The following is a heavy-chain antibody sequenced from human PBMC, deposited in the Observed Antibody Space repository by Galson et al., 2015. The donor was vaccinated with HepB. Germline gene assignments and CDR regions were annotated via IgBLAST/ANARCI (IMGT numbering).Heavy chain of an antibody. Sequence: SVKVSCKASGGTFSSYAISWVRQAPGQGLEWMGRIIPILGIANYAQKFQGRVTITADKSTSTAYMELSSLRSEDTAVYYCARVALILGYTMVRGAYYYGMDVWGQGTTVTVSS. V-gene: IGHV1-69*04. CDR2: IIPILGIA. D-gene: IGHD3-10*01. CDR1: GGTFSSYA. CDR3: ARVALILGYTMVRGAYYYGMDV. J-gene: IGHJ6*02.